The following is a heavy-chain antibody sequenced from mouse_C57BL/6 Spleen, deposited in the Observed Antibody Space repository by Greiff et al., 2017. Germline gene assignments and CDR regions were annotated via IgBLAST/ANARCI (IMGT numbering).Heavy chain of an antibody. Sequence: QVQLQQPGAELVKPGASVKLSCKASGYTFTSYWMHWVKQRPGQGLEWIGMIHPTSGSTNYNEKFKSKATLTVDKSSSTAYMQLSSLTSEDSAVYYCARADGYYFDYWGQGTTLTVSS. V-gene: IGHV1-64*01. CDR2: IHPTSGST. J-gene: IGHJ2*01. CDR3: ARADGYYFDY. D-gene: IGHD2-3*01. CDR1: GYTFTSYW.